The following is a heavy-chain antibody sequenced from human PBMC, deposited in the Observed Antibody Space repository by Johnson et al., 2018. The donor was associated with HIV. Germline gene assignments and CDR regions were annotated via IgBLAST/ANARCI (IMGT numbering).Heavy chain of an antibody. J-gene: IGHJ3*02. CDR1: GFTFSNAW. CDR3: TTEYNWNDKGCAFDI. CDR2: IKSKTDGGTT. Sequence: VQLVESGGGLVKPGGSLRLSCAASGFTFSNAWMSWVRQAPGKGLEWVGRIKSKTDGGTTDYAAPVKGRFTISRDDSRNTLYLQMNSLKTEDTAVYYCTTEYNWNDKGCAFDIWGQGTMVTVSS. D-gene: IGHD1-1*01. V-gene: IGHV3-15*01.